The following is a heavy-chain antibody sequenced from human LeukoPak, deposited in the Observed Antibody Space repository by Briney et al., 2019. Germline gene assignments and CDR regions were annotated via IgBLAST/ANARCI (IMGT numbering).Heavy chain of an antibody. D-gene: IGHD2-15*01. J-gene: IGHJ6*02. CDR1: GGSISSYY. CDR2: IYTSGST. V-gene: IGHV4-4*07. Sequence: SETLSLTCTVSGGSISSYYWSWIRQPAGKGLEWIGRIYTSGSTYYNPSLKSRVTISVDTSKNQFSLKLSSVTAADTAVYYCARPLLAASSHYYYYGMDVWGQGTTVTVSS. CDR3: ARPLLAASSHYYYYGMDV.